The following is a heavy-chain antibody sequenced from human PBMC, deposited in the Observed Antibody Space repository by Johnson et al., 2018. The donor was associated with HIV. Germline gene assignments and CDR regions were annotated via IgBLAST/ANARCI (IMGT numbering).Heavy chain of an antibody. J-gene: IGHJ3*02. V-gene: IGHV3-30*03. Sequence: QVQLVESGGGLVKPGGSLRLSCAASGFTFSSYGMHWVRQAPGKGLEWVAVVSYDASNKYYADSVKGRFTISRDNSKNTLYLQMNSLRTEDTAVYYCARPDSGRYRDACDIWGQGTMVTVSS. CDR3: ARPDSGRYRDACDI. CDR1: GFTFSSYG. CDR2: VSYDASNK. D-gene: IGHD1-26*01.